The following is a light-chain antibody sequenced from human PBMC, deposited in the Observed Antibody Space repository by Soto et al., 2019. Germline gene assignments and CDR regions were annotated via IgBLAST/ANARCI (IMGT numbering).Light chain of an antibody. CDR2: AAS. CDR3: QPINSYPPLP. Sequence: DIQLTQSPSFLSASVGDRVTITCRASQGISSYLAWYQQKPGKAPKLLTYAASTLQSGVPSRFSGSGSGTEFTLTISSLQPEDFATYYRQPINSYPPLPCGGGTSV. J-gene: IGKJ4*01. CDR1: QGISSY. V-gene: IGKV1-9*01.